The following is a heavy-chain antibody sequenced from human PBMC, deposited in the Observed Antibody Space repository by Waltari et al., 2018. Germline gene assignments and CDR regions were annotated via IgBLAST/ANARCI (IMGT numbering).Heavy chain of an antibody. V-gene: IGHV4-34*01. CDR1: GSSFSDSY. CDR2: IRHPGST. Sequence: QMQLQQWGAGLLGPSETLSLTCAVYGSSFSDSYWGWVRQPPGKGLEWIGQIRHPGSTNYTPSLKSRVTISIDTPRSQFSLRLSSVTAADTALYFCTRGGNYDFWSHRPFVDPWGQGTLVTVSS. CDR3: TRGGNYDFWSHRPFVDP. J-gene: IGHJ5*02. D-gene: IGHD3-3*01.